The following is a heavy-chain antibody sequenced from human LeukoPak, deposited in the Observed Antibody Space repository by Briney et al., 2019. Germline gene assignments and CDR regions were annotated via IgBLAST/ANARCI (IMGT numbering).Heavy chain of an antibody. Sequence: PGGSLRLSCAASGFTFSTYDMHWVRQATGKGLEWVSGMGKTAGDTYYSGSVKGRFTISRENAKNSVYPEMNSLRAGDTAVYYCTRGAAGFDYWGQGTLVSVSS. V-gene: IGHV3-13*04. CDR1: GFTFSTYD. CDR2: MGKTAGDT. CDR3: TRGAAGFDY. J-gene: IGHJ4*02. D-gene: IGHD6-13*01.